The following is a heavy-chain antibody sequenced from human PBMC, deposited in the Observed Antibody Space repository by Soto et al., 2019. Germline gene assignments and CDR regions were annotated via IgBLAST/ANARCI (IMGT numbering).Heavy chain of an antibody. CDR3: ARASIGTLTVFHY. CDR1: GYAFTDSF. D-gene: IGHD6-25*01. CDR2: INPFGGRV. V-gene: IGHV1-46*01. J-gene: IGHJ4*02. Sequence: QVQLVQSGAEVKTPGASVTVSCKTSGYAFTDSFIHWLRQAPGHGLEWMGMINPFGGRVTYAQTFQGRVTMTQDASANTVYLELNSLVPEQPGLYYCARASIGTLTVFHYWGQGTLVSVSS.